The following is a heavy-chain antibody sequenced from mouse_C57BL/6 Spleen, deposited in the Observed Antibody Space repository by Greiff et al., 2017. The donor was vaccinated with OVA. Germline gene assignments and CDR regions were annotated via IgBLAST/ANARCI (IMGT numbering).Heavy chain of an antibody. Sequence: DVKLVESGGGLVKPGGSLKLSCAASGFTFSSYAMSWVRQTPEKRLEWVATISDGGSYTYYPDNVKGRFTISRDNAKNNLYLQMSHLKSEDTAMYYCARGGWDGYYCDYWGQGTTLTVSS. J-gene: IGHJ2*01. CDR2: ISDGGSYT. V-gene: IGHV5-4*03. CDR1: GFTFSSYA. D-gene: IGHD4-1*01. CDR3: ARGGWDGYYCDY.